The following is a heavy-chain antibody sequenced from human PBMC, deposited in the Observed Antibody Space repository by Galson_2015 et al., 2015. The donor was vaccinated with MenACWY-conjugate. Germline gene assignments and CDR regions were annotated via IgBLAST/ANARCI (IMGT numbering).Heavy chain of an antibody. J-gene: IGHJ3*02. CDR3: VRDVFRSSSSWYDPDAFDN. D-gene: IGHD6-13*01. V-gene: IGHV3-7*01. CDR1: GFTFSTYW. CDR2: IKQDGGEK. Sequence: SLRLSCAASGFTFSTYWMNWVRQAPGKGLEWVANIKQDGGEKYNVDSVKGRLTISRDNAKNSLHLQMNSLRAEDTAVYYCVRDVFRSSSSWYDPDAFDNWGQGTMVTVSS.